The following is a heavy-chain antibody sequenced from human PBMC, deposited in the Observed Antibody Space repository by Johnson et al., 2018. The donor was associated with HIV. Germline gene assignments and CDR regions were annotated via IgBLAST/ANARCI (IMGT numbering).Heavy chain of an antibody. Sequence: QVQLVESGGGLVQPGRSLRLSCAASGFTFSSYAMHWVRQAPGKGLEWVAVIWYDGSDKYYADSVKGRFTISRDNAKNSLYLQMNSLRTEDTALYYCGVADYGGPDAFDIWGQGTMVTVSS. D-gene: IGHD4-23*01. V-gene: IGHV3-30*04. CDR2: IWYDGSDK. J-gene: IGHJ3*02. CDR1: GFTFSSYA. CDR3: GVADYGGPDAFDI.